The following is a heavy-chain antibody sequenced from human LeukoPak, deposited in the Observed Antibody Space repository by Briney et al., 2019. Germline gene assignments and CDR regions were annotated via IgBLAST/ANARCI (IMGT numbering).Heavy chain of an antibody. CDR2: IYSGGTT. J-gene: IGHJ4*02. V-gene: IGHV3-53*01. CDR3: AKDHSSGWPYCFPY. CDR1: GFTVSGNY. D-gene: IGHD6-19*01. Sequence: GGSLRLSCAVSGFTVSGNYMSWVRQAPGKGLEWVSLIYSGGTTYYADSVKGRFTISRDNSKNTLYLQMNSLRAEDTAVYYCAKDHSSGWPYCFPYWGQGTLVTVSS.